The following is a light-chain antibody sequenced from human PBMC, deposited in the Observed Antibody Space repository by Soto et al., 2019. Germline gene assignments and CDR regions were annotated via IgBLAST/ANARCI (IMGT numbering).Light chain of an antibody. Sequence: DMVLTQYPDSLSVSLGERATISCKSSQSVVYSSNNRNYLAWYRQRPRQPPELLIYWATTRTSGVPDRFSGSGSGTNFSLTISSLQPEDVAVYYCQYYFRSPYTFGQGTKLEIK. J-gene: IGKJ2*01. CDR1: QSVVYSSNNRNY. V-gene: IGKV4-1*01. CDR2: WAT. CDR3: QYYFRSPYT.